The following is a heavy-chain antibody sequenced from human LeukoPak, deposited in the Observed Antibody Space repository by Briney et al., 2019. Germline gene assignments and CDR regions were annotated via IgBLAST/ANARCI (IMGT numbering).Heavy chain of an antibody. CDR2: NMNT. J-gene: IGHJ4*02. CDR1: GASVSSGDHH. CDR3: ATYYVNGAGRGH. Sequence: PSETLSPTCIVSGASVSSGDHHWSWIRQAPGKGPEWIGHNMNTYYNPSLKSRVTISIDTSKNQFSLMLSTVTAADTAIYYCATYYVNGAGRGHWGPGTLVTVSS. V-gene: IGHV4-61*08. D-gene: IGHD2-8*01.